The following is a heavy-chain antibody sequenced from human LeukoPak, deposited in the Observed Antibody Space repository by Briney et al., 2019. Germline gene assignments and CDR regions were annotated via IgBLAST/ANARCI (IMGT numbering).Heavy chain of an antibody. J-gene: IGHJ4*02. CDR2: ISAYNDNT. V-gene: IGHV1-18*01. CDR1: GYTFTSYG. CDR3: AREWQLVSDY. Sequence: ASVKVSCKASGYTFTSYGISWVRQAPGQGLEWMGWISAYNDNTNYAQKLQGRVTLTTDTSTRTAYKELRSLTSDDTAVYYCAREWQLVSDYWGQGTLVTVSS. D-gene: IGHD6-6*01.